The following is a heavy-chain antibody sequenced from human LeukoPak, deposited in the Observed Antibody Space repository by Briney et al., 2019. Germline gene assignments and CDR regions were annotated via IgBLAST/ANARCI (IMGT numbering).Heavy chain of an antibody. CDR1: GLTFSSYA. V-gene: IGHV3-23*01. J-gene: IGHJ6*03. CDR3: AKGPDRYGYYYYMDV. Sequence: GGSLRLSCAASGLTFSSYAMSWVRQAPGKGLEWVSAISGSGGSTYYADSVKGRFTISRDNSKNTLYLQMNSLRAEDTAVYYCAKGPDRYGYYYYMDVWGKGTTVTVSS. D-gene: IGHD3-16*01. CDR2: ISGSGGST.